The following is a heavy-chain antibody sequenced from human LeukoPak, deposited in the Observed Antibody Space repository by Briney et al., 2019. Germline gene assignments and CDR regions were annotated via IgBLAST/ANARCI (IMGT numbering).Heavy chain of an antibody. D-gene: IGHD3-3*01. J-gene: IGHJ3*02. Sequence: GGSLRLSCAASGFTFSSYEMNWVRQAPGKGLEWVSYISSSGSTIYYADSVKGRFTISRDNAKNSLYLQMNSLRAEDTAVYYCARVSYDFWSGYWTAFDIWGQGTMVTVSS. V-gene: IGHV3-48*03. CDR2: ISSSGSTI. CDR1: GFTFSSYE. CDR3: ARVSYDFWSGYWTAFDI.